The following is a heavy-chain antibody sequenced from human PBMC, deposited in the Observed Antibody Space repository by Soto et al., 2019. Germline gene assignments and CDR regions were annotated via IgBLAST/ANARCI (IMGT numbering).Heavy chain of an antibody. D-gene: IGHD4-17*01. V-gene: IGHV1-18*01. J-gene: IGHJ4*02. CDR3: ARDRDSGDYGGYFDY. Sequence: QVQLVQSGAEVKKPGASVKVSCMASGYTFTNYGVTWVRQAPGQGLEWMGWISGYNGNTNYAQKLQGRVTMATDTSTSTAYMDLRSLRSDDTAVYYCARDRDSGDYGGYFDYWGQGTLVTVSS. CDR2: ISGYNGNT. CDR1: GYTFTNYG.